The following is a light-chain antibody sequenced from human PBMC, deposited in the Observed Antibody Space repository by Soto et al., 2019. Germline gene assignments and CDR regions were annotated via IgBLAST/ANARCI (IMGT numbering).Light chain of an antibody. Sequence: EIVLTQSPGTLSLSPGERATLSCRASQSVSSSYLAWYQQNPGQAPRLLIYGASSRATGIPDRFSGSGSGTDFTLTISRLYPEDFAVYFCQQYDSSPLTFGGGTKVEIK. CDR2: GAS. V-gene: IGKV3-20*01. CDR1: QSVSSSY. CDR3: QQYDSSPLT. J-gene: IGKJ4*01.